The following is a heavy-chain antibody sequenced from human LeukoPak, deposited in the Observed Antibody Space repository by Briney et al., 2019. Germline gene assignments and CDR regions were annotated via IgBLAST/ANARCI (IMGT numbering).Heavy chain of an antibody. CDR2: INHSGST. CDR3: AREALAAAGTYFDY. J-gene: IGHJ4*02. CDR1: GGSFSGYY. Sequence: SETLSLTCAVYGGSFSGYYWSWIRQPPGKGLEWIGEINHSGSTNYNPSLKSRVTISVDTSKNQFSLKLSSVTAADTAVYYCAREALAAAGTYFDYWGQGTLVIVSS. D-gene: IGHD6-13*01. V-gene: IGHV4-34*01.